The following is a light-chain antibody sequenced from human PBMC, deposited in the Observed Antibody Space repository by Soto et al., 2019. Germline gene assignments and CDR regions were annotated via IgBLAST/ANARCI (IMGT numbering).Light chain of an antibody. CDR2: EVI. CDR1: SSDVGGYNH. CDR3: NSYTTTNTFWV. Sequence: QSALTQPASVSGSPGQSITISCTGTSSDVGGYNHVSWYQQHPGKAPKLLIYEVINRPSGVSNRFSGSKSGNTASLTISGLQAEDEADYYCNSYTTTNTFWVFGGGTKLTVL. J-gene: IGLJ3*02. V-gene: IGLV2-14*01.